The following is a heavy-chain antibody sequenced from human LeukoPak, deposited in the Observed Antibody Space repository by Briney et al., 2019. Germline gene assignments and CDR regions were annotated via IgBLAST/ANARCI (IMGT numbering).Heavy chain of an antibody. CDR3: ARGSLSSSWYLYGY. CDR1: GVSISSYY. Sequence: PSETLSLTCTVSGVSISSYYWSWIRQPPGKGLEWVGYIHYSGTTSYNSSLKSRVTISVDTSKNQFSLKLSSVTAADTAVYYCARGSLSSSWYLYGYWGQGTLVTVSS. D-gene: IGHD6-13*01. CDR2: IHYSGTT. V-gene: IGHV4-59*01. J-gene: IGHJ4*02.